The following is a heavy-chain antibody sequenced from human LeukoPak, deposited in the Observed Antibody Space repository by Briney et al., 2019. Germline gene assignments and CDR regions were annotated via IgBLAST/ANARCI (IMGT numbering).Heavy chain of an antibody. CDR2: IYYSGST. CDR3: ASQYYDFWSGYYDY. J-gene: IGHJ4*02. V-gene: IGHV4-31*03. Sequence: SENLSLTCTVSCGPISSGGYYWSWIRPHPGKALEWLGYIYYSGSTYYNPSLKSRVTISVDTSKNQFSLKLSSVTAADTAVYYCASQYYDFWSGYYDYWGQGTLVTVSS. CDR1: CGPISSGGYY. D-gene: IGHD3-3*01.